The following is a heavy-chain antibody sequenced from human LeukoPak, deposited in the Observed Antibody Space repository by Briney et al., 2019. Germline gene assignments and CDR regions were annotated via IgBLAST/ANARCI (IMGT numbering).Heavy chain of an antibody. CDR2: ISWNSGSI. V-gene: IGHV3-9*01. CDR1: GVTFDDYA. CDR3: AKVAGLLVSSYYFDY. Sequence: GGSLRLSCAASGVTFDDYAMHWVRQAPGKGLEWVSGISWNSGSIGYADSVKGRFTISRDNAKNSLYLQMNSLRAEDTALYYCAKVAGLLVSSYYFDYWGQGTLVTVSS. J-gene: IGHJ4*02. D-gene: IGHD2-21*01.